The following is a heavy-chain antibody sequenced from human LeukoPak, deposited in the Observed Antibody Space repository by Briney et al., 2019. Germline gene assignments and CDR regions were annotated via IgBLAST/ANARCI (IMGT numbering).Heavy chain of an antibody. D-gene: IGHD2-15*01. CDR1: GGSISSGSYY. Sequence: SETLSLTCTVSGGSISSGSYYWGWIRQPPGKGLEWIGSIYYSGGTYYNPSLKSRVTISVDTSKNQFSLKLSSVTAADTAVYYCARVRAERGYCSGGSCYRDYWGQGTLVTVSS. CDR2: IYYSGGT. CDR3: ARVRAERGYCSGGSCYRDY. V-gene: IGHV4-39*07. J-gene: IGHJ4*02.